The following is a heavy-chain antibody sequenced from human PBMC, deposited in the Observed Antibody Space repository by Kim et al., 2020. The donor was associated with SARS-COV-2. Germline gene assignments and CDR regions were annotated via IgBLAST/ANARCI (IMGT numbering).Heavy chain of an antibody. CDR3: ARPFSSTSTSTQNWFDP. V-gene: IGHV1-3*04. D-gene: IGHD2-2*01. J-gene: IGHJ5*02. CDR2: INTDTGYT. Sequence: ASVKVSCKASGYTFTTYIMHWVRQAPGQRLEWMGWINTDTGYTKYSESFQGRVTMTRDTSANIAYMELRSLTSEDTAIYYCARPFSSTSTSTQNWFDPWGQGTLATVSS. CDR1: GYTFTTYI.